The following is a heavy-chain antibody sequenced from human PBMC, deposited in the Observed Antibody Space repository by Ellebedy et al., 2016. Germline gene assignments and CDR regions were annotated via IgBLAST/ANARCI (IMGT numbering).Heavy chain of an antibody. CDR1: GYSFTAHW. V-gene: IGHV5-51*01. J-gene: IGHJ3*02. CDR2: IYPGDSDT. CDR3: VRQGPRLRGDGFDI. Sequence: GESLKISCKGSGYSFTAHWIGWVRQMPGKGLECMGMIYPGDSDTRYSPSVQGQVTVSADNSISTAYLQWSSLKASDTAIYFCVRQGPRLRGDGFDIWGPGTLVTVSS. D-gene: IGHD3-10*01.